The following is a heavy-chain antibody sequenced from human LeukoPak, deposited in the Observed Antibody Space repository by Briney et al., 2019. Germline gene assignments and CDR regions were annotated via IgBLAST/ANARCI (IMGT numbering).Heavy chain of an antibody. V-gene: IGHV1-69*01. D-gene: IGHD3-3*01. Sequence: VASVKVSCKASGGTFSSYAISWVRQAPGQGLEWMGGIIPIFGTANYAQKLQGRVTITADESTSTAHMELSSMRSEDTDVYYCARDRNLDFWSGYWTDYYYYMDVWGKGTTVTVSS. CDR3: ARDRNLDFWSGYWTDYYYYMDV. CDR1: GGTFSSYA. J-gene: IGHJ6*03. CDR2: IIPIFGTA.